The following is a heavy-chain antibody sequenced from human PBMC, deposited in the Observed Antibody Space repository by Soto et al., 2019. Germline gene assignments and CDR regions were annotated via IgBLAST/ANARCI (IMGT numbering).Heavy chain of an antibody. CDR1: GGSITSSHW. V-gene: IGHV4-4*02. CDR2: IHHSGST. Sequence: QVQLLESGPGLVKPSVTLSLTCTVSAVSGGSITSSHWWSWVRQPPGKGLEGIGEIHHSGSTNYNPSLKSRVTISVDKSQNQFSLRVTSVTAADTAVYYCARDVGLYYDNSPACHFDFWGQGTLVTVSS. J-gene: IGHJ4*02. CDR3: ARDVGLYYDNSPACHFDF. D-gene: IGHD3-22*01.